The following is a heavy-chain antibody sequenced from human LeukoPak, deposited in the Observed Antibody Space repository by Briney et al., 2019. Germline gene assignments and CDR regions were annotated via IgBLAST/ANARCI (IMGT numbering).Heavy chain of an antibody. V-gene: IGHV3-20*04. D-gene: IGHD6-19*01. CDR1: EFRFDDHG. J-gene: IGHJ4*02. Sequence: GGSLRLSCAASEFRFDDHGMSWVRQAPGKGLEWVSGINWNGGSTGYADSVKGRFTISRDNAKNSLYLQMNSLRAEDTALYYCAGGDRNGWYFDYWGQGILVTVSS. CDR2: INWNGGST. CDR3: AGGDRNGWYFDY.